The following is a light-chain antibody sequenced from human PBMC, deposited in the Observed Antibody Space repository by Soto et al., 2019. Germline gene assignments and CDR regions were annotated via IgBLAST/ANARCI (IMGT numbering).Light chain of an antibody. CDR1: QSVSSY. V-gene: IGKV3-11*01. CDR3: QQRSNWYT. J-gene: IGKJ2*01. CDR2: DAS. Sequence: EIVLTQSPATLSLSPGERATLSCRASQSVSSYLAWYQQKLGQAPRLLIYDASNRATGIPARFSGSGSGTDSTLTISSLEPEDFAVYYCQQRSNWYTFGQGTKLEIK.